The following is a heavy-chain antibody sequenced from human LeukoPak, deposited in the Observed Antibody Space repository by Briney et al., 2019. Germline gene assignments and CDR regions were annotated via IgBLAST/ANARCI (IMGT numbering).Heavy chain of an antibody. CDR2: MKGGGET. J-gene: IGHJ4*02. CDR3: AKNTYYGSGSYLRRGYYFDY. V-gene: IGHV3-23*01. D-gene: IGHD3-10*01. Sequence: PGGSLRLSCAASGFSFTNYAMSWVRQAPARGPEWLSSMKGGGETFYADSVKGRFTISRDNSKNTLYLQMNSLRAEDTAVYYCAKNTYYGSGSYLRRGYYFDYWGQGTLVTVSS. CDR1: GFSFTNYA.